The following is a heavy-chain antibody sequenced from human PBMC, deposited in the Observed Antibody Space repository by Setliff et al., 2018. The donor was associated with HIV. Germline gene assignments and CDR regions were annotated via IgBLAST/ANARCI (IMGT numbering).Heavy chain of an antibody. CDR3: ARVPGRDYYDTSGDFDY. J-gene: IGHJ4*02. CDR1: GGSISGSHDF. Sequence: PSETLSLTCSVSGGSISGSHDFWNWIRQPPGKGLEWIGAISYGGITYYNPSLTSRVTISVDTSKNQFSLKVTSVTAADTAAYYCARVPGRDYYDTSGDFDYWGLGTLVTVSS. V-gene: IGHV4-39*07. CDR2: ISYGGIT. D-gene: IGHD3-22*01.